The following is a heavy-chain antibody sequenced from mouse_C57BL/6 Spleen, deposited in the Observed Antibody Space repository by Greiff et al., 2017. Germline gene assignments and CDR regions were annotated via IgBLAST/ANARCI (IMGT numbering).Heavy chain of an antibody. D-gene: IGHD1-1*01. CDR3: ARERPYYGSSYGAMDY. V-gene: IGHV5-16*01. CDR2: INYDGSST. J-gene: IGHJ4*01. CDR1: GFTFSDYY. Sequence: EVKLVESEGGLVQPGSSMKLSCTASGFTFSDYYMAWVRQVPEKGLEWVANINYDGSSTYYLDSLKSRFIISRDNAKNILYLQMSSLKSEDTATYYCARERPYYGSSYGAMDYWGQGTSVTVSS.